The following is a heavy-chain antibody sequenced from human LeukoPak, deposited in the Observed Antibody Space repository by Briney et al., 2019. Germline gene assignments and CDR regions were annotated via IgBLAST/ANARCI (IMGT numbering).Heavy chain of an antibody. Sequence: PGGSLRFSCAASGFPFSSYAMSWVRQAPGKGLEWVSGISASGGRADYADSVKGRCTISRDNSKSTLYLQMNSLTAEDTAVYYCAKGGLPAANYYYYMDVWGKGATVTVSS. D-gene: IGHD2-2*01. CDR2: ISASGGRA. CDR3: AKGGLPAANYYYYMDV. V-gene: IGHV3-23*01. J-gene: IGHJ6*03. CDR1: GFPFSSYA.